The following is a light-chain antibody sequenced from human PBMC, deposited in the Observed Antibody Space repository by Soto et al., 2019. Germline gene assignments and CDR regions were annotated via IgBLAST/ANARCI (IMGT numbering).Light chain of an antibody. CDR3: QQRSNWRAT. CDR1: QSVISY. V-gene: IGKV3-11*01. J-gene: IGKJ3*01. CDR2: DAS. Sequence: EIVLTQSPATLSLSPGERATLSCRASQSVISYLAWYQQKXXQAPRLLIYDASNRATGIPARFSGSGSGTDFTLTISSLEPEDFAVYYCQQRSNWRATFGPGTKVDIK.